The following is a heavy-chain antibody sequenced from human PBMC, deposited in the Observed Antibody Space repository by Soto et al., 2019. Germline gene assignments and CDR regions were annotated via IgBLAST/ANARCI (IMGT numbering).Heavy chain of an antibody. Sequence: EVQLLESGGGLVQPGGSLRLSCAASGFTFSSYAMSWVRQAPGKGLEWVSAISGSGGSTYYADSVKGRFTISRDNSKNTLYLQMNSLRAEDTAVYYCAKDGEATMPQHLPYYFDYWGQGTLVTVSS. CDR1: GFTFSSYA. D-gene: IGHD5-12*01. J-gene: IGHJ4*02. V-gene: IGHV3-23*01. CDR2: ISGSGGST. CDR3: AKDGEATMPQHLPYYFDY.